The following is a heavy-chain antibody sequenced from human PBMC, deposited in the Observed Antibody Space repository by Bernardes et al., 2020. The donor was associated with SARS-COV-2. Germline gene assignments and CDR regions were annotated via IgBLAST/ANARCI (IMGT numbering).Heavy chain of an antibody. V-gene: IGHV3-23*01. CDR3: GKQASAKCLFCVSDL. Sequence: GGSLRLSCAASGFTFRSYAMSWVRQAPGKGLEWVSAISRSGASTYYTDSVRGRFTISRDNSKNTLYLQMNSLRGEDTAVYYCGKQASAKCLFCVSDLRGQGTMVTVSS. CDR2: ISRSGAST. D-gene: IGHD3-22*01. CDR1: GFTFRSYA. J-gene: IGHJ3*01.